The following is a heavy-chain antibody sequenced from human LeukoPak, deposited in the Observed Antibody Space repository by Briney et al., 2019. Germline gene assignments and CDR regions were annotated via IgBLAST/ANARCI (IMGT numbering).Heavy chain of an antibody. D-gene: IGHD1-26*01. V-gene: IGHV3-30*02. CDR3: LRGYYMDV. Sequence: LAGGSLRLSCAASGFTFSSYGMHWVRQAPGKGLEWVAFIRYDGSNKYYADSVKGRFTISRDNSKNTLYLQMNSLRAEDTAVYYSLRGYYMDVWGKGTTVTISS. J-gene: IGHJ6*03. CDR1: GFTFSSYG. CDR2: IRYDGSNK.